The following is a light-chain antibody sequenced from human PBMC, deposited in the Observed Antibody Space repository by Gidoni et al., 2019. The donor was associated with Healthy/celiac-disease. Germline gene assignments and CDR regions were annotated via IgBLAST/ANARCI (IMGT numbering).Light chain of an antibody. V-gene: IGKV1-9*01. J-gene: IGKJ1*01. CDR3: QQLNSYPWT. Sequence: DIQLTPSPSFLSASVGDRVTITCRASQGISSYSAWYQQKPGKAPKRLIYAASTLQSGGPSRFSGSGSGTEFTLTISSLQPEDVATYYCQQLNSYPWTFGQXTKVEIK. CDR1: QGISSY. CDR2: AAS.